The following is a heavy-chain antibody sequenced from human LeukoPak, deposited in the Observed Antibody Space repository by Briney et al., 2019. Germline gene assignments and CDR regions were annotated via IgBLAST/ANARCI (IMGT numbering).Heavy chain of an antibody. D-gene: IGHD5-18*01. V-gene: IGHV3-23*01. CDR3: ARHDSFIPY. CDR2: ISDNEGKT. Sequence: GGSLRLSCAACVFTFNYYAMSWVRQAPGKGLEWVSGISDNEGKTYYTDSVKGRFTISRDNTKRTVYLQINNLRADDTAVYFCARHDSFIPYWGQGTLVTVSS. CDR1: VFTFNYYA. J-gene: IGHJ4*02.